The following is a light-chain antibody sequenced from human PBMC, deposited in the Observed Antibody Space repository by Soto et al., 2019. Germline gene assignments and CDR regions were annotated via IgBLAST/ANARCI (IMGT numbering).Light chain of an antibody. CDR2: SAS. V-gene: IGKV1-27*01. CDR3: QKYDSAPRT. J-gene: IGKJ1*01. Sequence: GDSVTITFRASQGINNYLAWYQQKPGKVPVLLIYSASTLKPGIPSRFSGSGAGTDFTLTISSLQPEDFATYYCQKYDSAPRTFGQGTKVDSK. CDR1: QGINNY.